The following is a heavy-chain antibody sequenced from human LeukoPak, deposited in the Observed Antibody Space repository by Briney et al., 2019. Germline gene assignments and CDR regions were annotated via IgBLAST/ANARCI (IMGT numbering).Heavy chain of an antibody. CDR3: ARSGTMVRGVTTL. Sequence: SETLSLTCTVSGYSISSGYYWGWIRQPPGKGLEWIGSIYHSGSTYYNPSLKSRVTISVDTSKNQFSLKLSSVTAADTAVYYCARSGTMVRGVTTLWGQGTLVTVSS. CDR1: GYSISSGYY. D-gene: IGHD3-10*01. J-gene: IGHJ4*02. V-gene: IGHV4-38-2*02. CDR2: IYHSGST.